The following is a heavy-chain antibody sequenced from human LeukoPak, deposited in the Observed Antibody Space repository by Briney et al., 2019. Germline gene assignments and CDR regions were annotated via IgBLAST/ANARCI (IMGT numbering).Heavy chain of an antibody. CDR3: VKCADSSGWYMYN. V-gene: IGHV3-11*04. D-gene: IGHD6-19*01. CDR1: GFTFSDYY. Sequence: KPGGSLRLSCAASGFTFSDYYMSWIRQAPGKGLEWVSFISYSGGTIYYADSVKGRFTVSRDNAENSLYLQMNNLRADDTAVYYFVKCADSSGWYMYNWGQGALVTVCS. CDR2: ISYSGGTI. J-gene: IGHJ4*02.